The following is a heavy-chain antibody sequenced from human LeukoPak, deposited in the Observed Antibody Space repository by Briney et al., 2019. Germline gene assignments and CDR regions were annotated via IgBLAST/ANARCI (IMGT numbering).Heavy chain of an antibody. D-gene: IGHD3-16*02. J-gene: IGHJ4*02. V-gene: IGHV4-61*02. CDR2: IYTSGST. CDR1: GGSISSGSYY. CDR3: ARAYDYVWGSYRL. Sequence: PSQTLSLTCTVSGGSISSGSYYWSWTRQPAGKGLEWIGRIYTSGSTNYNPSLKSRVTISVDTSKNQFSLKLSSVTAADTAVYYCARAYDYVWGSYRLWGQGTLVTVSS.